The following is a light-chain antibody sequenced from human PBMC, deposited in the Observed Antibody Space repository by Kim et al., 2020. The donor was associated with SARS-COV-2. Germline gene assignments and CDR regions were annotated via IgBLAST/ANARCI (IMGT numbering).Light chain of an antibody. J-gene: IGLJ3*02. Sequence: GQTVTTPCTRTGDTSAANYVQWYQPRPGRAPTTVIYEDYQRPSGVPDRFSASIDISSNSASLTISGLKTEDEADYYCQSYDSSTWVFGGGTQLTVL. V-gene: IGLV6-57*03. CDR2: EDY. CDR1: GDTSAANY. CDR3: QSYDSSTWV.